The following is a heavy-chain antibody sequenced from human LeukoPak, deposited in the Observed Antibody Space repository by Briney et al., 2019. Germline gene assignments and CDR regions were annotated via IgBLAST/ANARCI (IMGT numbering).Heavy chain of an antibody. CDR2: ISSSSSYI. D-gene: IGHD1-1*01. CDR1: GFTFSSYN. J-gene: IGHJ5*02. CDR3: ARELENWFDP. V-gene: IGHV3-21*01. Sequence: GGSLRLSCAASGFTFSSYNMNWVRQAPGKGLEWVSSISSSSSYIYYADSVKGRFTISRDNAKNSLYLQMNSLRAEDTAVYYCARELENWFDPWGQGTLVTVSS.